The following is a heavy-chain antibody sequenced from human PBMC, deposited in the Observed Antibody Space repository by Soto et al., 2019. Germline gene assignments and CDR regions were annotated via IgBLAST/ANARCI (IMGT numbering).Heavy chain of an antibody. Sequence: QVQLVESGGGVVQPGRSLRLSCAASGFTFCSYAMHWVRQAPGKGLEWVAVISYDGSNKYYADSAKGRFTISRDNSKNTLYLQMNSLRAEDTAVYYCARVVLDGAGYYYYGMDVWGQGTTVTVSS. CDR1: GFTFCSYA. J-gene: IGHJ6*02. V-gene: IGHV3-30-3*01. CDR2: ISYDGSNK. CDR3: ARVVLDGAGYYYYGMDV. D-gene: IGHD3-3*01.